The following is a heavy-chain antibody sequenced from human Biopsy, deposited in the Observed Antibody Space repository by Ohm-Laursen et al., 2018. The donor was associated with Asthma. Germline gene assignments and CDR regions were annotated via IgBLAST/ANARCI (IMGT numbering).Heavy chain of an antibody. V-gene: IGHV3-30*03. J-gene: IGHJ4*02. CDR3: SREEPTSGWYQGSILR. CDR2: ISYDGSNK. CDR1: GFTFIPYG. Sequence: SLRLSCAASGFTFIPYGMHWVRQAPGKGLEWVACISYDGSNKYYADSVKGRSTISRDNSKNTLYLQMNSLRAEDTAVYYCSREEPTSGWYQGSILRWGQGTLVTVSS. D-gene: IGHD6-19*01.